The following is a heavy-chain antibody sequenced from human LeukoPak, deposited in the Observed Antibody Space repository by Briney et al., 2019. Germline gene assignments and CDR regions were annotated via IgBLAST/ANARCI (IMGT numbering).Heavy chain of an antibody. CDR3: ARASRSGSYFFY. Sequence: PGGSLRLSCAASGFTFSDHHMDWVRQTPGKGLEWVGRSRNKANSYTTECAASVKGRFTISRDDSKNSLFLQMNSLKTDDTAVYYCARASRSGSYFFYWGQGTLVTVSS. D-gene: IGHD1-26*01. J-gene: IGHJ4*02. CDR2: SRNKANSYTT. V-gene: IGHV3-72*01. CDR1: GFTFSDHH.